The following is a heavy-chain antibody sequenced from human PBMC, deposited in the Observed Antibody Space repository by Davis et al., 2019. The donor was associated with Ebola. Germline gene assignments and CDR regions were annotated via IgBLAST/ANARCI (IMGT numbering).Heavy chain of an antibody. D-gene: IGHD1-26*01. CDR3: ARGGSWGLGGEDY. Sequence: ASVKVSCKASGYTFTGYYMHWVRQAPGQGLEWMGWINPNSGGTNYAQKFQGWVTMTRDTSISTAYMELSRLRSADTAVYYCARGGSWGLGGEDYWGQGTLVTVSS. CDR1: GYTFTGYY. CDR2: INPNSGGT. J-gene: IGHJ4*02. V-gene: IGHV1-2*04.